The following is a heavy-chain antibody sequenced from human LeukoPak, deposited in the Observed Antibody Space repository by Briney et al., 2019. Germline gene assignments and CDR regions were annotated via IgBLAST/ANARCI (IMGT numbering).Heavy chain of an antibody. V-gene: IGHV3-48*02. D-gene: IGHD4-17*01. Sequence: GGSLRLSCAASGFTVNNYDMHWMRQAPGEGLEWVSYFSRSGETTLYADSVNGRFTISRDSAKNSLHLQMNSLRDEDTAVYYCASYGDYSSWGQGTLVTVSS. CDR3: ASYGDYSS. J-gene: IGHJ5*02. CDR1: GFTVNNYD. CDR2: FSRSGETT.